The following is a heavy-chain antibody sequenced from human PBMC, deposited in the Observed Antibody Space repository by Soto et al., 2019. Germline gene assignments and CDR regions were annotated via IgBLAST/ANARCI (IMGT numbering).Heavy chain of an antibody. V-gene: IGHV4-59*01. CDR2: IYYSGNT. J-gene: IGHJ5*01. CDR3: ARLPWAGYGGIFDS. Sequence: SETLSLTCTVSGGSISTYYWSWIRQPSGKGLEWIGYIYYSGNTNYNPSLKSRVTISVDTSKNQFSLKLSSVTAADTAVYYCARLPWAGYGGIFDSSGQATLVSVSS. CDR1: GGSISTYY. D-gene: IGHD4-17*01.